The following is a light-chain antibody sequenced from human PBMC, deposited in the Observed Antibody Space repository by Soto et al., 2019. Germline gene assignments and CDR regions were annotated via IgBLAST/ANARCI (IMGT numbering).Light chain of an antibody. V-gene: IGKV1-5*01. CDR2: DAS. J-gene: IGKJ1*01. Sequence: DIQMTQSPSTLSASVGDRVTITCRASQSITTWLAWYQQKPGKAPKLLIYDASSLESGVPSRFSGSASETEFTLTISSLQPDDFATYYCQQYNSYPWTFGQGTKVDIK. CDR1: QSITTW. CDR3: QQYNSYPWT.